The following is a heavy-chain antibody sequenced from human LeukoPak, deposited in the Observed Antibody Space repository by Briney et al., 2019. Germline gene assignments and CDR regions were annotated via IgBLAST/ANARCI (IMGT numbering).Heavy chain of an antibody. J-gene: IGHJ4*02. CDR3: ARDSYDSSGYYY. Sequence: ASVKVSCKASGYTFTGYYMHWVRQAPGQGLEWMGWINPNSGGTNYAQKFQGRVTMTRDTSISTAYMELSGLRSDDTAVYYCARDSYDSSGYYYWGQGTLVTVSS. V-gene: IGHV1-2*02. CDR1: GYTFTGYY. CDR2: INPNSGGT. D-gene: IGHD3-22*01.